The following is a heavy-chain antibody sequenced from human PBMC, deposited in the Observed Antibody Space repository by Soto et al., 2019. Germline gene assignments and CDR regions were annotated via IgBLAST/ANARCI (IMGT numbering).Heavy chain of an antibody. CDR1: GVYVSSGSYL. V-gene: IGHV4-61*01. D-gene: IGHD2-2*01. J-gene: IGHJ5*02. Sequence: SETLSLTCTVSGVYVSSGSYLWSWIRQPPGKGLEWIAYIDYSGSTNYNPSLKSRVTISIDTSKNQFSLKLSSVTAADTAVYYCARFRGIVVVPAAMLWFDPWGQGTLVTVSS. CDR2: IDYSGST. CDR3: ARFRGIVVVPAAMLWFDP.